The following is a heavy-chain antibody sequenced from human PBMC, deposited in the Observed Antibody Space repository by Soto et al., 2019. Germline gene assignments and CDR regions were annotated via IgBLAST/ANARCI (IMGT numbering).Heavy chain of an antibody. CDR3: ARTIDYDFWSGSYRGSHGGWFDP. V-gene: IGHV4-59*08. CDR1: GGSISSYY. Sequence: SETLSLTCTVSGGSISSYYWSWIRQPPGKGLEWIGYIYYSGSTNYNPSLKSRVTISVDTSKNQFSLKLSSVTAADTAVYYCARTIDYDFWSGSYRGSHGGWFDPWGQGTLVTVSS. J-gene: IGHJ5*02. CDR2: IYYSGST. D-gene: IGHD3-3*01.